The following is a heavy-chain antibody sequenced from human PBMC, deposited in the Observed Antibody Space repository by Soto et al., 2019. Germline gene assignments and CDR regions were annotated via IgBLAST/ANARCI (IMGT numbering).Heavy chain of an antibody. J-gene: IGHJ4*02. CDR2: IYWTDDK. V-gene: IGHV2-5*01. D-gene: IGHD3-10*01. CDR1: GFSFSTTGVG. CDR3: AHRGVLFFGETYFDY. Sequence: GSGPTLVNPTQTLTLTCTFSGFSFSTTGVGVGWIRQPPGKALEWLALIYWTDDKLYSPSLKSRLTITKDTSKNQVVLKVTNMDPADTATYYCAHRGVLFFGETYFDYWGQGTLVTVSS.